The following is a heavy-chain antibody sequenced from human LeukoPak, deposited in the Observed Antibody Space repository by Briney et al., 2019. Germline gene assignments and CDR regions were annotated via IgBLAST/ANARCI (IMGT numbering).Heavy chain of an antibody. CDR1: GFTFSDYY. CDR3: ARGSLAARLVSYFDY. Sequence: PGRSLRLSCAASGFTFSDYYMSWIRQAPGKGLEWVSYISSSSSYTNYADSVKGRFTISRDNAKNSLYLQMNSLRAEDTAVYYCARGSLAARLVSYFDYWGQGTLVTVSS. V-gene: IGHV3-11*06. CDR2: ISSSSSYT. J-gene: IGHJ4*02. D-gene: IGHD6-6*01.